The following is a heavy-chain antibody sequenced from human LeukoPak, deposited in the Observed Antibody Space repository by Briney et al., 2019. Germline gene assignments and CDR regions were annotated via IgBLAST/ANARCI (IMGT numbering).Heavy chain of an antibody. V-gene: IGHV4-59*01. CDR1: GGSNSSYY. CDR3: ARFTVGATYGNFDY. Sequence: PSETLSLXCTVSGGSNSSYYWSWIQRPPGKGLESIGYIYYSGSTNYNPSLKSRVTISVDTSKNQFSLKLSSVTAADTAVYYCARFTVGATYGNFDYWGQGTLVTVSS. J-gene: IGHJ4*02. CDR2: IYYSGST. D-gene: IGHD1-26*01.